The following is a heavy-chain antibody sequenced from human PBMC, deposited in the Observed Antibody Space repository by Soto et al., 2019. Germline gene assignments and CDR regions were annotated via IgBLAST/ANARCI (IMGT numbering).Heavy chain of an antibody. CDR1: GFTFSSYG. V-gene: IGHV3-30*18. D-gene: IGHD4-17*01. CDR2: ISHDGSNK. CDR3: AKENGDFYWYFDL. J-gene: IGHJ2*01. Sequence: QVQLVESGGGVVQPGRSLRLSCAASGFTFSSYGMHWVRQAPGKGLEWVAVISHDGSNKYYADSVKGRFTISRDNSKNTLYLQMNSLRAEDTAVYYCAKENGDFYWYFDLWGRGTLVTVSS.